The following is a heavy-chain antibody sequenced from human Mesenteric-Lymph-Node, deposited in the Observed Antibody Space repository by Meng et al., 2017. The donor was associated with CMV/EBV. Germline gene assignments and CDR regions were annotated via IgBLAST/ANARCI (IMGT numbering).Heavy chain of an antibody. J-gene: IGHJ6*02. CDR2: IYSGGST. V-gene: IGHV3-66*01. Sequence: GESLKISCAVSGFPVSNNYMTWVRQAPGKGLEWVSVIYSGGSTYYADSVKGRFTVSRDNAKNTLHLQMNSLRDEDTGIYYCVREKGVLHYFLGMDVWGQGTTVTVSS. CDR3: VREKGVLHYFLGMDV. CDR1: GFPVSNNY. D-gene: IGHD2-21*01.